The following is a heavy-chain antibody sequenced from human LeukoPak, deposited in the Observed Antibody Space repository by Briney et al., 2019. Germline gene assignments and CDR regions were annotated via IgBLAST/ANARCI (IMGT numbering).Heavy chain of an antibody. V-gene: IGHV4-30-2*01. CDR1: GGSISSGGYS. D-gene: IGHD3-22*01. Sequence: SETLSLTCAVSGGSISSGGYSWSWIRQPPGKGLEWIGYIYHSGSTYYNPSLKSRVTILVDRSKNQFPLKLSSVTAADTAVYYCASHYYDSSGYYFDYWGQGTLVTASS. CDR3: ASHYYDSSGYYFDY. CDR2: IYHSGST. J-gene: IGHJ4*02.